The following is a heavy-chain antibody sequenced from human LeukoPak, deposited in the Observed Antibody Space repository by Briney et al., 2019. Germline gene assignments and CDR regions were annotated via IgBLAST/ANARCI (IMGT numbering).Heavy chain of an antibody. CDR2: ISGSGGST. Sequence: GSLRLSCAASRFTFSSYAMSWVRQAPGKGLEWVSAISGSGGSTYYADSVKGRFTISRDNSKNTLYLQMNSLRAEDTAVYYCAKDDRVAWSHWYYFDYWGQGTLVTVSS. CDR1: RFTFSSYA. D-gene: IGHD2-8*02. V-gene: IGHV3-23*01. J-gene: IGHJ4*02. CDR3: AKDDRVAWSHWYYFDY.